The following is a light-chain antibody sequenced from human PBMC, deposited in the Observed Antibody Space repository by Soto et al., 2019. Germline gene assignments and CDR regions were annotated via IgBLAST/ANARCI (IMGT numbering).Light chain of an antibody. CDR1: SSNIGSKS. CDR3: AAWDDGLSGPV. CDR2: SNS. V-gene: IGLV1-44*01. Sequence: QSVLTQPPSASGTPGQRVTISCSGSSSNIGSKSVNWYQQLPGAAPRLLIHSNSQRPSGVPDRFSGSKSGTSASLAISGLQSEDEADYYCAAWDDGLSGPVFGGGTKLTVL. J-gene: IGLJ3*02.